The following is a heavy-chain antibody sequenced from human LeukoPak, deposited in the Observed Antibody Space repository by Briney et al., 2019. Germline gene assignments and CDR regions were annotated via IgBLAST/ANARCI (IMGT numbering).Heavy chain of an antibody. CDR3: ARDSGYSYGFY. J-gene: IGHJ4*02. CDR2: ISYDGSNK. V-gene: IGHV3-30*19. Sequence: PGGSLRLSCAASGFTFSSYGMHWVRQAPGKGLEWVAVISYDGSNKYYADSVKGRFTISRDNSKNTLYLQMNSLRAEDTAVYYCARDSGYSYGFYWGQGTLVTVSS. CDR1: GFTFSSYG. D-gene: IGHD5-18*01.